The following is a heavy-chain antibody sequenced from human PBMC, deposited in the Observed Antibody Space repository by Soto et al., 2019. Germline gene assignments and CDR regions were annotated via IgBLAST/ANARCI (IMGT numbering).Heavy chain of an antibody. Sequence: QVQLVQSGAEVKQAGSSVKVSCKASGGTFSSSIISWVRQAPGQGLEWMGRIIPILGIANYAQKFQGRVTITADKSTSTAYMELSSLRSEDTAVYYCANKDYESSEYYYYGMDVWGQGTTVTVSS. CDR2: IIPILGIA. CDR1: GGTFSSSI. V-gene: IGHV1-69*02. D-gene: IGHD3-22*01. CDR3: ANKDYESSEYYYYGMDV. J-gene: IGHJ6*02.